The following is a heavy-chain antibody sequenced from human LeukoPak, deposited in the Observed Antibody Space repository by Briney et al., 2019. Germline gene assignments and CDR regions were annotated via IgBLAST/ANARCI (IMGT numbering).Heavy chain of an antibody. CDR2: IYYSGST. CDR3: ARDQEWLARFDAFDI. Sequence: SETLSLTCAVYGGSFSGYYWSWIRQPPGKGLEWIGYIYYSGSTYYNPSLKSRVTISVDTSKNQFSLKLSSVTAADTAVYYCARDQEWLARFDAFDIWGQGTMVTVSS. J-gene: IGHJ3*02. D-gene: IGHD3-3*01. V-gene: IGHV4-30-4*08. CDR1: GGSFSGYY.